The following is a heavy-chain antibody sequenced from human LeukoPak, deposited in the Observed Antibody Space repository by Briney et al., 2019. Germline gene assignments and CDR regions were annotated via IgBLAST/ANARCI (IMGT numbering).Heavy chain of an antibody. V-gene: IGHV4-59*01. CDR3: ARDYSGSWYYGMDV. Sequence: SETLSLTCTVPGGSISPYYWSWIRQPPGKGLEWIGYISDSGTSNYNPSLKSRVTISVDTSKNQFSLRLNSVTAADTAVYFCARDYSGSWYYGMDVWGQGTTVTVSS. CDR1: GGSISPYY. D-gene: IGHD1-26*01. J-gene: IGHJ6*02. CDR2: ISDSGTS.